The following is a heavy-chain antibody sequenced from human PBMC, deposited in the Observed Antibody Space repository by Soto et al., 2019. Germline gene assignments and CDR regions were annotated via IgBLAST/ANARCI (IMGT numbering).Heavy chain of an antibody. J-gene: IGHJ5*02. D-gene: IGHD3-10*01. CDR1: GGSITSYY. CDR3: ARDLTIGGFFDP. CDR2: IYYTGRT. V-gene: IGHV4-59*01. Sequence: TSETLSLTCTVSGGSITSYYWTWIRQPPGKELEWIGYIYYTGRTNCNPSLKSRLTMSVDTSKNQFSLRLSSVTAADTAVYYCARDLTIGGFFDPCGQRTLVTVSS.